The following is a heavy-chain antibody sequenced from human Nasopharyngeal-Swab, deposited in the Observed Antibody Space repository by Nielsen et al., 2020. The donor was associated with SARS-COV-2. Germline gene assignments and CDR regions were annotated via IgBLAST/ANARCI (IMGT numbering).Heavy chain of an antibody. Sequence: GGSLRPSCAASGFTFSSYGMHWVRQAPGKGLEWVAVIWYDGSNKYYADSVKGRFTISRDNSKNTLYLQMNSLRAEDTAVYYCARGRTSGYSYGFYFDYWGQGTLVTVSS. V-gene: IGHV3-33*01. CDR2: IWYDGSNK. CDR3: ARGRTSGYSYGFYFDY. D-gene: IGHD5-18*01. CDR1: GFTFSSYG. J-gene: IGHJ4*02.